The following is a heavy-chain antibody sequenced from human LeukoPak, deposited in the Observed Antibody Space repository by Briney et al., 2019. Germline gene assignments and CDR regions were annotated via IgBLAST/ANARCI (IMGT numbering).Heavy chain of an antibody. J-gene: IGHJ4*02. D-gene: IGHD7-27*01. V-gene: IGHV3-30*02. Sequence: GGSLRLSCAASGFTFSNYAIHWVRQAPGKGLEWVASIRFNGNFYADYVKGRFTISRDNSKSTVSLQMDTLRTEDTALYYCARENWDFDFWGEGTLVTVSS. CDR1: GFTFSNYA. CDR3: ARENWDFDF. CDR2: IRFNGN.